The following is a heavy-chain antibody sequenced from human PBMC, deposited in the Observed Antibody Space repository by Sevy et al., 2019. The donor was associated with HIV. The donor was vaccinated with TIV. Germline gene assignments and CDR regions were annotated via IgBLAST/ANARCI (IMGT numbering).Heavy chain of an antibody. V-gene: IGHV3-30*18. Sequence: GGSLRLSCAASGFNFSSYGMHWVRQAPGKGLEWVAVISYAGSSKYYAHSMKGRFTISRDNSKNTLYLQINSLRAEDRAVYYCAKESGSYYDFWSGHDAFDIWGQGTMVTVSS. CDR1: GFNFSSYG. D-gene: IGHD3-3*01. CDR2: ISYAGSSK. CDR3: AKESGSYYDFWSGHDAFDI. J-gene: IGHJ3*02.